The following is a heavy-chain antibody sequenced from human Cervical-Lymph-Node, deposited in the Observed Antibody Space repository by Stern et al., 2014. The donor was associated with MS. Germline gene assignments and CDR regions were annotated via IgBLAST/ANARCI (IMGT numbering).Heavy chain of an antibody. CDR1: GGTFSEFV. V-gene: IGHV1-69*09. J-gene: IGHJ4*02. Sequence: VHLVESGAEVKKPGSSVKISCKASGGTFSEFVFTWVRQAPGEGLEWMGRTIPKFGITNYAQKFQGRLTITADNSTSTTYLELSSLRFYDTAVYYCAREWELWGQGTLATVSS. CDR3: AREWEL. CDR2: TIPKFGIT. D-gene: IGHD1-26*01.